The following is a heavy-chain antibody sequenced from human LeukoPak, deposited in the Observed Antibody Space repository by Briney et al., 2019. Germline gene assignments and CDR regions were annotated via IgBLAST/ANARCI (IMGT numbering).Heavy chain of an antibody. CDR2: IYYSGST. CDR1: GGSISSYY. CDR3: ARHVTVYCSGGSCYSGLSWFDP. D-gene: IGHD2-15*01. J-gene: IGHJ5*02. V-gene: IGHV4-59*08. Sequence: SETLSPTCTVSGGSISSYYWSWIRQPPGKGLEWIGYIYYSGSTNYNPSLKSRVTISVDTSKNQFSLKLSSVTAADTAVYYCARHVTVYCSGGSCYSGLSWFDPWGQGTLVTVSS.